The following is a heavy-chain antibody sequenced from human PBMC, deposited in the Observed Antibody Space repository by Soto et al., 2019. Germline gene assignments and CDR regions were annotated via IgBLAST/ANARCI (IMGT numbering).Heavy chain of an antibody. J-gene: IGHJ4*02. V-gene: IGHV3-21*01. Sequence: EVQLVESGGGLVRPGGSLRLSCAASGFTFSRYSMNWVRQAPGKGLEWVSSISSTTNYIYYADSMKGRFTVSRDNAKNPVYLDMNSLSAEDTAVYYCARESEDLTSNLDYWGQGTLVTVSS. CDR3: ARESEDLTSNLDY. CDR1: GFTFSRYS. CDR2: ISSTTNYI.